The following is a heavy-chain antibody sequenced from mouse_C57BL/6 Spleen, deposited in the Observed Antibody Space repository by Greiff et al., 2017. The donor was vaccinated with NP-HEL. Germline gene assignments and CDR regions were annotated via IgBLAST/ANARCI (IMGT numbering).Heavy chain of an antibody. V-gene: IGHV3-6*01. CDR1: GYSITSGYY. Sequence: EVQVVESGPGLVKPSQSLSLTCSVTGYSITSGYYWNWIRQFPGNKLEWMGYISYDGSNNYNPSLKNRISITRDTSKNQFFLKLNSVTTEDTATYYCAREHLDYYGSSYAWFAYWGQGTLVTVSA. CDR3: AREHLDYYGSSYAWFAY. J-gene: IGHJ3*01. CDR2: ISYDGSN. D-gene: IGHD1-1*01.